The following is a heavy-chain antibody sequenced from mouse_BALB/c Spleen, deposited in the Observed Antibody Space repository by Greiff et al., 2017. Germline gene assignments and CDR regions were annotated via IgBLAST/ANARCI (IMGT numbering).Heavy chain of an antibody. CDR2: INPYNGDT. V-gene: IGHV1-20*02. Sequence: VQLQQSGPELVKPGASVKISCKASGYSFTGYFMNWVMQSHGKSLEWIGRINPYNGDTFYNQKFKGKATLTVDKSSSTAHMELRSLASEDSAVYYCARGNFDYWGQGTTLTVSS. J-gene: IGHJ2*01. CDR3: ARGNFDY. CDR1: GYSFTGYF.